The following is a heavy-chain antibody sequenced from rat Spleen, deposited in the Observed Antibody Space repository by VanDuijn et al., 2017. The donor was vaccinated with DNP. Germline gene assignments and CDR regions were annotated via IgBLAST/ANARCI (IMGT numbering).Heavy chain of an antibody. CDR2: ISTGGAHT. D-gene: IGHD4-3*01. J-gene: IGHJ3*01. Sequence: EVQLVESGGGLVQPGRSLILSCTASGFTFSDHNMAWVRQAPKKGLEWVASISTGGAHTYYRDSVKGRFTISRDNAKSTLYLQMDSLRSEDTATYYCARQGYNSGYGGWFAYWGQGTLVTVSS. V-gene: IGHV5-25*01. CDR3: ARQGYNSGYGGWFAY. CDR1: GFTFSDHN.